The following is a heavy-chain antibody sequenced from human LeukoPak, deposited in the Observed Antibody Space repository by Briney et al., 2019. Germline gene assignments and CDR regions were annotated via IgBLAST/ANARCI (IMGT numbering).Heavy chain of an antibody. CDR2: ISGSNSYT. J-gene: IGHJ4*02. CDR1: GFAFGDYY. D-gene: IGHD4/OR15-4a*01. V-gene: IGHV3-11*03. Sequence: GGSLRLSCAAPGFAFGDYYMGWIRQAPGKGLQWVSYISGSNSYTNYADSVKGRFTISRDNSKNSLYLQMNSLRAEDTAVYYCAAFYYRAFFDYWGLGTLVTVSS. CDR3: AAFYYRAFFDY.